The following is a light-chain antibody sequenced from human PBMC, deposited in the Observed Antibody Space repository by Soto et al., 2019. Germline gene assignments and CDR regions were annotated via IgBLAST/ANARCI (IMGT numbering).Light chain of an antibody. V-gene: IGLV2-14*01. CDR2: DVS. CDR3: ISYTSSSLYV. Sequence: QSVLTQPASASGSPGQSITISCTGTSRDVGGYNYVSWYQQHPGKAPELMIHDVSNRPSGVSNRFSGSKSGNTASLTISGLQAEDEAEYYCISYTSSSLYVFGTGTRSPS. J-gene: IGLJ1*01. CDR1: SRDVGGYNY.